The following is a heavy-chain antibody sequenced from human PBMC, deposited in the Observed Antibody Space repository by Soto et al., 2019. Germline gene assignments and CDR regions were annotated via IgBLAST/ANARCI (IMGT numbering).Heavy chain of an antibody. J-gene: IGHJ4*02. D-gene: IGHD3-10*01. Sequence: GGSLRLSCAASGFTFSSYSMNWVRRAPGKGLEWVSYISSSSSTIYYADSVKGRFTISRDNAKNSLYLQMNSLRAEDTAVYYCARDKGKVHFDYWGQGTLVTVSS. V-gene: IGHV3-48*01. CDR1: GFTFSSYS. CDR3: ARDKGKVHFDY. CDR2: ISSSSSTI.